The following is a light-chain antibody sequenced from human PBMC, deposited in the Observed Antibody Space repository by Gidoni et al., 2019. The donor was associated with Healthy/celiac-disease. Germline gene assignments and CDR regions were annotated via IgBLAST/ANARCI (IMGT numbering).Light chain of an antibody. V-gene: IGLV6-57*01. CDR1: SGSIASNY. CDR3: QSYDSSNGVV. Sequence: NFMLTQPHSVSESPGKTVTISCTRSSGSIASNYVQWYQQRPGSSPTTLIYEDNQRPSGVPDRFSGSIDSSSNSASLTISGLKTEDEADYYCQSYDSSNGVVFGGGTKLTVL. J-gene: IGLJ2*01. CDR2: EDN.